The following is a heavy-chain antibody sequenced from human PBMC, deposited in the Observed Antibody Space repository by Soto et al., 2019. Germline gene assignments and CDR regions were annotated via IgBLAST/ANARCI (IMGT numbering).Heavy chain of an antibody. CDR3: ARLGTYGSGSYVWENWFDP. V-gene: IGHV4-59*08. CDR2: IHYSGST. D-gene: IGHD3-10*01. CDR1: GGSISSYY. Sequence: SETLSLTCTVSGGSISSYYWSWIRQPPGKGLEWIGYIHYSGSTNYKPSLRSRVTISVDTSKNQFSLKLSSVTAADTAVYYCARLGTYGSGSYVWENWFDPWGQGTLVTVSS. J-gene: IGHJ5*02.